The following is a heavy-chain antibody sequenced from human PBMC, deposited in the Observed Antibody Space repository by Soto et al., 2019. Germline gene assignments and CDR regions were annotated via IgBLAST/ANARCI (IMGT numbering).Heavy chain of an antibody. J-gene: IGHJ5*02. CDR3: ARQSSYSTSSFDP. Sequence: HGESLKISCKGSGYSFSNFWIGWVRQMPGKGLEWMGIIYPGDSDTRYSPSHKGQVTMSADNSISTAYLQWSSLKASDSAMYYCARQSSYSTSSFDPWGQGTLVTVSS. V-gene: IGHV5-51*01. CDR1: GYSFSNFW. CDR2: IYPGDSDT. D-gene: IGHD2-2*01.